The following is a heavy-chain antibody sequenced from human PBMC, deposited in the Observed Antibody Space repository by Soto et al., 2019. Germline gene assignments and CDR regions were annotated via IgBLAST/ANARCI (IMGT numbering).Heavy chain of an antibody. D-gene: IGHD3-10*02. CDR1: GVSISTSSYY. Sequence: SETLSLTCAVSGVSISTSSYYWGWVRLAPGKGLEWIASIYNTGSTYYNPSLNTQVTISVDTSKNQFSLNLSSMTAADTSVYYCVRHAACSSIRCCSGYF. CDR2: IYNTGST. J-gene: IGHJ2*01. CDR3: VRHAACSSIRCCSGYF. V-gene: IGHV4-39*01.